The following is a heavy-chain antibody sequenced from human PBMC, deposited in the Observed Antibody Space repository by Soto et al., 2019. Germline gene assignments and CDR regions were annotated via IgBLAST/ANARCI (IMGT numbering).Heavy chain of an antibody. Sequence: GGSLRLSCAASGFTFSSYWMSWVRQAPGKGLEWVANMKQDGSEKYYVDSVKGRFTISRDNAKNSLYLQMNSLRAEDTAVYYCANAGYSSDLGAFDIWGQGTMVTVSS. J-gene: IGHJ3*02. CDR2: MKQDGSEK. CDR1: GFTFSSYW. V-gene: IGHV3-7*01. D-gene: IGHD6-19*01. CDR3: ANAGYSSDLGAFDI.